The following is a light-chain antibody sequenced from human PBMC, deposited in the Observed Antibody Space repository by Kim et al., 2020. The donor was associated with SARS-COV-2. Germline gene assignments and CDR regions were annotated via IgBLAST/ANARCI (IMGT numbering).Light chain of an antibody. CDR2: YTT. V-gene: IGLV7-46*01. CDR1: TGAVTSGHY. J-gene: IGLJ3*02. Sequence: PGGTVTLPCGSRTGAVTSGHYPHWFQQKPGQAPRALIYYTTNKRSWTPARFSGSLLGVKAALTLSGAQPEDEADYYCSLFHSSVWMFGGGTKVTVL. CDR3: SLFHSSVWM.